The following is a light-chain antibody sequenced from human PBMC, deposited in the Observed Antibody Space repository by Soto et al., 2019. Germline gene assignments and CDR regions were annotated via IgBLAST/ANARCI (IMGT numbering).Light chain of an antibody. CDR2: AAS. V-gene: IGKV1-39*01. CDR1: QDINNY. CDR3: QHSYSPLT. Sequence: DIQVTQSPASLSASVGDRVTITCQASQDINNYVNWYQQKPGKAPKLLIYAASTLQSGVPSRFSGSGSGTDFTLTISSLQPEDFATYYCQHSYSPLTFGGGTKVDIK. J-gene: IGKJ4*01.